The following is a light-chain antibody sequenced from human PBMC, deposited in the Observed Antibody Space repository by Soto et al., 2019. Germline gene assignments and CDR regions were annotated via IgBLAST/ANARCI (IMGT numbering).Light chain of an antibody. V-gene: IGLV2-14*01. CDR2: EVS. Sequence: QSALTQPASVSGSPGQSVTISCTGTSSDVGGYNYVSWYQQHPGKAPKLMIYEVSNRPSGVSNRFSGSKSGNTASLTISGLQAEDEADYYCISYTSSSISFGGGTKLTVL. CDR3: ISYTSSSIS. J-gene: IGLJ2*01. CDR1: SSDVGGYNY.